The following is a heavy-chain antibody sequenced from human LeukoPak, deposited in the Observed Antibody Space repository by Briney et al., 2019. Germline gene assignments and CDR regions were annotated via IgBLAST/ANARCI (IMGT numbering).Heavy chain of an antibody. J-gene: IGHJ4*02. D-gene: IGHD4-17*01. CDR1: GFTFSSYS. CDR3: APTTVTTGY. CDR2: ISSSSSYI. Sequence: PGGSLRLSCAASGFTFSSYSMNWVRQAAGKGLEWVSSISSSSSYIYYAGSVTGRFTISRENAKNSLYLQMNSLRAEDTAVYYCAPTTVTTGYWGQGTLVTVSS. V-gene: IGHV3-21*01.